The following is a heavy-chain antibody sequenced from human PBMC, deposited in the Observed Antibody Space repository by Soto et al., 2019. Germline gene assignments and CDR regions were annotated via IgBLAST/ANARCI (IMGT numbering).Heavy chain of an antibody. CDR2: IYPGDSDT. Sequence: AALKISCKGCGYSFTSYGIGWVRQMPGKVLEWMGIIYPGDSDTRYSPSFQGQVTMSADKSISTAYLQWSSLNASDTAMYYCARGSIGSRVFDPWGQGTLVTGSS. D-gene: IGHD6-13*01. CDR3: ARGSIGSRVFDP. CDR1: GYSFTSYG. J-gene: IGHJ5*02. V-gene: IGHV5-51*01.